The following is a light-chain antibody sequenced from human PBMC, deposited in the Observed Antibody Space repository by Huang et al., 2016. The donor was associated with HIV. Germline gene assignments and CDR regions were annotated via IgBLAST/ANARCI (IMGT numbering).Light chain of an antibody. J-gene: IGKJ3*01. V-gene: IGKV3-20*01. Sequence: DIVLTQSPGTLSLSPGERATLSCRARQSVSSSYLGWYQQKPGQAPRLLIYGASSRASGITDRFSGGGSGTDFTLTISRLEPEDFAVYYCQHYGSSPFTFGPGTKVDIK. CDR2: GAS. CDR3: QHYGSSPFT. CDR1: QSVSSSY.